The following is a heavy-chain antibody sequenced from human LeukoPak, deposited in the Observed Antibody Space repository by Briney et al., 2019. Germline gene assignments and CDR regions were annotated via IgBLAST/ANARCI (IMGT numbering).Heavy chain of an antibody. D-gene: IGHD3-3*01. CDR1: GYTFTGYY. CDR3: ARVPHADYDFWSGYYTLVYFDY. CDR2: INPNSGGT. V-gene: IGHV1-2*02. Sequence: ASVKVSCKASGYTFTGYYMHWVRQAPGQGLEWMGWINPNSGGTNYAQKFLGRVTMTRDTSISTAYMELSRLRSDDTAVYYCARVPHADYDFWSGYYTLVYFDYWGQGTLVTVSS. J-gene: IGHJ4*02.